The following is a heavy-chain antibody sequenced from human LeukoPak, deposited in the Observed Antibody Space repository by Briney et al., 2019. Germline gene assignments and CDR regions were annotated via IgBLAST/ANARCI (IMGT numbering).Heavy chain of an antibody. CDR2: ISDSGNT. J-gene: IGHJ4*02. CDR3: ARADWDTAMIDY. V-gene: IGHV3-23*01. Sequence: PGRSLRLSCVASGFTFSRYGMHWVRQAPGKGLEWVSAISDSGNTYHADSVKGRFTISRDNSKNTLYLQMNSLRAEDTAVYYCARADWDTAMIDYWGQGTLVTVSS. CDR1: GFTFSRYG. D-gene: IGHD5-18*01.